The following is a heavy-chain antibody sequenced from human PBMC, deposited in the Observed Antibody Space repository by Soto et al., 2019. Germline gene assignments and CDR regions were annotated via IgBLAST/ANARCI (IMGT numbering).Heavy chain of an antibody. CDR2: ISSDGGRT. CDR3: ARYSLCGGTCPVDY. Sequence: EVQLVESGGGLVQPGGSLRLSCAASGFTFSSSAMHWVRQAAGKGLECVSGISSDGGRTYYANSVKGRFTISRDNSKNTVYLQMGTLRTEDMAVYYCARYSLCGGTCPVDYWGQGTLVTVSS. V-gene: IGHV3-64*01. J-gene: IGHJ4*02. D-gene: IGHD2-15*01. CDR1: GFTFSSSA.